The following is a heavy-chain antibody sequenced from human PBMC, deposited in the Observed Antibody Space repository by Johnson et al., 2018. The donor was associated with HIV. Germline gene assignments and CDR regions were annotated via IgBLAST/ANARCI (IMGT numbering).Heavy chain of an antibody. Sequence: QMQLVESGGGVVQPGRSLRLSCAASGFSFSSYGMAWVRQAPGKGLEWVTVISFAGVKKYYADSVKGRFTISRDNSKGTLYLQMDGLRAEDTALYYCARERGSFEYSSSFAFDIWGQGTMVTVSS. CDR2: ISFAGVKK. V-gene: IGHV3-33*08. J-gene: IGHJ3*02. D-gene: IGHD6-6*01. CDR3: ARERGSFEYSSSFAFDI. CDR1: GFSFSSYG.